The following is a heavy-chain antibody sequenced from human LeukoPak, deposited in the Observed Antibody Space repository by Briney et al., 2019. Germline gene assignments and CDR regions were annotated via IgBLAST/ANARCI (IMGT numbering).Heavy chain of an antibody. CDR3: ARRTAMVNSYFDY. D-gene: IGHD5-18*01. Sequence: SETLSLTCTVSGGSISSSSYYWGWIRQPPGKGLEWIGSIYYSGSTYYNPSLKSRVTISVDTSKNQFSLKLSSVTAADTAVYYCARRTAMVNSYFDYWGQGTLVTVSS. CDR1: GGSISSSSYY. V-gene: IGHV4-39*01. J-gene: IGHJ4*02. CDR2: IYYSGST.